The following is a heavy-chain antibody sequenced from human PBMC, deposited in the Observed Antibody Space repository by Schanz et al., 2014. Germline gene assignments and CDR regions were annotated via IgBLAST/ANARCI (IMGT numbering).Heavy chain of an antibody. V-gene: IGHV1-18*01. CDR2: ISPYNGNT. D-gene: IGHD6-19*01. CDR3: ARLGTGMAVAGSVIDSYYDYMDV. CDR1: GYTFTSHG. Sequence: QVQLVQSGAEVKKPGASVKVSCKASGYTFTSHGISWVRQAPGQGLEWMGWISPYNGNTNYAQKLQGRVTMTRNTSISTAYMELSSLRSEDTAVYYCARLGTGMAVAGSVIDSYYDYMDVWGQGTVVTVSS. J-gene: IGHJ6*03.